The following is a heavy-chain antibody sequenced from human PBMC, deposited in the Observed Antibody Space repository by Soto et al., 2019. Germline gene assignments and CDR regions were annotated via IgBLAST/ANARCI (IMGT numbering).Heavy chain of an antibody. Sequence: PSETLSLTCTVSGGSISSYYWSWIRQPPGKGLEWIGYIYYSGSTNYNPPLKSRVTISVDTSKNQFSLKLSSVTAADTAVYYCARAYYDFWSGHYDVWGKGTTVTVSS. CDR3: ARAYYDFWSGHYDV. CDR1: GGSISSYY. CDR2: IYYSGST. J-gene: IGHJ6*04. V-gene: IGHV4-59*01. D-gene: IGHD3-3*01.